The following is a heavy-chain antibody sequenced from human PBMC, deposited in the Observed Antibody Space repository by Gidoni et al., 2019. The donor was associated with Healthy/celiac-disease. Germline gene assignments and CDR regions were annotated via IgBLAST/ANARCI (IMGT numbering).Heavy chain of an antibody. CDR1: GFTFSSYS. CDR3: ASSYSYGWVFWFDP. CDR2: ISSSSSYI. V-gene: IGHV3-21*01. Sequence: EVQLVESGGGLVKPGGSLRLSCAASGFTFSSYSMNWVRQAPGKGLEWVSSISSSSSYIYYADSVKGRFTISRDNAKNSLYLQMNSLRAEDTAVYYCASSYSYGWVFWFDPWGQGTLVTVSS. J-gene: IGHJ5*02. D-gene: IGHD5-18*01.